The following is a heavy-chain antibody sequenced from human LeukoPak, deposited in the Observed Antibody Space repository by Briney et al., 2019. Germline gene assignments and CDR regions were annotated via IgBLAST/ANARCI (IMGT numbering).Heavy chain of an antibody. V-gene: IGHV1-69*13. D-gene: IGHD5-24*01. CDR2: IIPIFGTA. Sequence: SVKVSCKASGGTFSSYAISWVRQAPGQGLEWMGGIIPIFGTANYAQKFQGRVTITADESTSTAYTELSSLRSEDTAVYYCAESRDGYNAFDYWGQGTLVTVSS. CDR3: AESRDGYNAFDY. J-gene: IGHJ4*02. CDR1: GGTFSSYA.